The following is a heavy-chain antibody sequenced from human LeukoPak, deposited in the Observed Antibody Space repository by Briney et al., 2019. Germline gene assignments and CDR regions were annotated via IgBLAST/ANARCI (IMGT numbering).Heavy chain of an antibody. J-gene: IGHJ4*02. V-gene: IGHV4-61*01. CDR2: IYYSGST. CDR3: ARVAGSGRLRHPDY. D-gene: IGHD3-10*01. Sequence: SETLSLTCTVSGGSISSSSYYWSWIRQPPGKGLEWIGYIYYSGSTNYNPSLKSRVTISVDTSKNQFSLKLSSVTAADTAVYYCARVAGSGRLRHPDYWGQGTLVTVSS. CDR1: GGSISSSSYY.